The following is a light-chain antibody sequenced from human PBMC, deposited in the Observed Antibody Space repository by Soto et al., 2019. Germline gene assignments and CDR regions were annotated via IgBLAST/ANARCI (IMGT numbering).Light chain of an antibody. V-gene: IGLV1-44*01. CDR2: SNN. CDR3: AAWDDSLNGQGV. J-gene: IGLJ2*01. CDR1: SSNIGSNT. Sequence: QSVLTQPPSASGTPGQRVTISCSGSSSNIGSNTVNWYQQLPGTAPKLLIYSNNQRPSGVPDRLSGSKSGTSASLAISGLQSEDEADYYCAAWDDSLNGQGVFGGGTKLTVL.